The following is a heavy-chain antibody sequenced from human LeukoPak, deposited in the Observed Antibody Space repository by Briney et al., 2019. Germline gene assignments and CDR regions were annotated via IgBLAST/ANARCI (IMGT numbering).Heavy chain of an antibody. CDR3: AKDSSGLNHFDY. CDR2: ISGSGGST. Sequence: GGSLRLSSAASGFTFSSYAMSWVRQAPGKGLEWVSAISGSGGSTYYADSVKGRFTISRDNSKNTLYLQMNSLRAEDTAVYYCAKDSSGLNHFDYWGQGTLVTVSS. J-gene: IGHJ4*02. D-gene: IGHD6-19*01. V-gene: IGHV3-23*01. CDR1: GFTFSSYA.